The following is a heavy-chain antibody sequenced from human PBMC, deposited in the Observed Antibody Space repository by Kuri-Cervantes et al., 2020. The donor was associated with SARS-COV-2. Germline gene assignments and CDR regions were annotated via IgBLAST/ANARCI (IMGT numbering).Heavy chain of an antibody. CDR2: IVVGSGNT. Sequence: SVKVSCKASGFTFTSSAMRWVRQARGQRLEWIGWIVVGSGNTNYAQKFQERVTITRGMSTSTAYMELSSLRSEDTAVYYCAAGLPAAMDYYYYYMDVWGKGTTVPSP. CDR1: GFTFTSSA. D-gene: IGHD2-2*01. CDR3: AAGLPAAMDYYYYYMDV. V-gene: IGHV1-58*02. J-gene: IGHJ6*03.